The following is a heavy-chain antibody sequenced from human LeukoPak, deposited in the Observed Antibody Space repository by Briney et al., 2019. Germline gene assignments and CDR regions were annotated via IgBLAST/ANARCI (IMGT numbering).Heavy chain of an antibody. V-gene: IGHV1-69*13. CDR2: IIPIFGTA. D-gene: IGHD2-2*01. J-gene: IGHJ3*02. CDR1: GGTFSSYA. CDR3: AREKFGIVVVPAARVDAFDI. Sequence: SSVKVSCKASGGTFSSYAISWVRQAPGQGLEWMGGIIPIFGTANYAQKFQGRVTITADESTSTAYMELSSLRSEDTAVYYCAREKFGIVVVPAARVDAFDIWGQGTMVTVSS.